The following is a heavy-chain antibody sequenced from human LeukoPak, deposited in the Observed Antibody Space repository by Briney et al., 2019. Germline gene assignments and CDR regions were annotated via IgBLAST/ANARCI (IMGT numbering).Heavy chain of an antibody. Sequence: GGSLRLSCAGSGFPFSSYPISWVRQPPGKGLEWVSAITASGDSTYSADSVKGRFTISRDNSKNTLFLQMNSLRAEDTAVYYCAKRGGDYYFDYWGQGTLVTVSS. V-gene: IGHV3-23*01. CDR3: AKRGGDYYFDY. D-gene: IGHD3-16*01. CDR1: GFPFSSYP. CDR2: ITASGDST. J-gene: IGHJ4*02.